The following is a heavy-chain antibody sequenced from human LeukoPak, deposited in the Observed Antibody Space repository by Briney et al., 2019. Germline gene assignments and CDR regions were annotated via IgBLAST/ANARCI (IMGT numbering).Heavy chain of an antibody. J-gene: IGHJ5*02. Sequence: PGGSLRLSCVASGFTFSNAWMTWVRQAPGKGLEWVGRIKSKTDDGAIDYAAPVKGRFTISRDNAKNTLYLQMNSLRAEDTAVYYCARPYGDYISWGQGTLVTVSS. V-gene: IGHV3-15*05. CDR1: GFTFSNAW. CDR3: ARPYGDYIS. CDR2: IKSKTDDGAI. D-gene: IGHD4-17*01.